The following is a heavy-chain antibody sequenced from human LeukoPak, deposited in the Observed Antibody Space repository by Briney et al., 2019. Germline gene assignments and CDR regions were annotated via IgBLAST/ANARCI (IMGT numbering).Heavy chain of an antibody. D-gene: IGHD1-14*01. CDR1: GGSISSYY. J-gene: IGHJ4*02. CDR3: AGGDNVVLGNNY. Sequence: PSETLSLTCIVSGGSISSYYWSWIRQPPGKGLEWIGYTYYTGSTKGNPSLKSRVTISVDTSKNQFSLKLSSVTAADTAVYCCAGGDNVVLGNNYWGQGTLVTVSS. CDR2: TYYTGST. V-gene: IGHV4-59*08.